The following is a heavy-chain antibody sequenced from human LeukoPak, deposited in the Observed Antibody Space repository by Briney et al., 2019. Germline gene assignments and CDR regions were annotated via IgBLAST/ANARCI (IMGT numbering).Heavy chain of an antibody. CDR3: ATWAFYHGLDA. J-gene: IGHJ6*02. V-gene: IGHV3-43*02. CDR1: GLTFGAYA. D-gene: IGHD1-26*01. Sequence: GGSLRLSCTASGLTFGAYAMHWVRQVPGKGLEWVSLINKDGDATYYADSVNGRLTISRDNSKNSLYLQMNSLRSEDSALYYCATWAFYHGLDAWGRGSTVTVSS. CDR2: INKDGDAT.